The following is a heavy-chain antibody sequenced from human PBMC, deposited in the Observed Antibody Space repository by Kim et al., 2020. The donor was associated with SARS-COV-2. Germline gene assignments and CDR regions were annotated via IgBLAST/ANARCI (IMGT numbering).Heavy chain of an antibody. D-gene: IGHD1-26*01. Sequence: ASVKVSCKASGYTFTGYYMHWVRQAPGQGLEWMGWINPNSGGTNYAQKFQGRVTMTRDTSISTAYMELSRLRSDDTAVYYCARARIGVVGATDDAFDIWGQGTMVTVSS. V-gene: IGHV1-2*02. CDR2: INPNSGGT. CDR3: ARARIGVVGATDDAFDI. J-gene: IGHJ3*02. CDR1: GYTFTGYY.